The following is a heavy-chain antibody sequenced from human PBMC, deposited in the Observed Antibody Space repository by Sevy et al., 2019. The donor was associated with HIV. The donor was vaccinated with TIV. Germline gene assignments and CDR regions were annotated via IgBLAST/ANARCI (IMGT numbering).Heavy chain of an antibody. J-gene: IGHJ4*02. V-gene: IGHV4-38-2*01. D-gene: IGHD2-2*01. Sequence: SETLSLTCAVSGYSISSGYYWGWIRQPPGKGLEWIGSIYHSGSTYYNPSLKSRVTISVDTSKNQFSLKLSSVTAADTAVYYCASYCSSTSCYATRSFDYWGQGTLVTVSS. CDR3: ASYCSSTSCYATRSFDY. CDR2: IYHSGST. CDR1: GYSISSGYY.